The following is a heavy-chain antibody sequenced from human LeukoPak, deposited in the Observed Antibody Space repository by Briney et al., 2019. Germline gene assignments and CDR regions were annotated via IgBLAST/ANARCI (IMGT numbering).Heavy chain of an antibody. CDR2: IYYSGST. J-gene: IGHJ6*02. D-gene: IGHD3-22*01. V-gene: IGHV4-39*02. CDR1: GGSISSSSYY. Sequence: SETLSLTCTVSGGSISSSSYYWGWNRQPPGKGLEWIGSIYYSGSTYYNPSLKSRVTISVDTSKNQFSLKLSSVTAADTAVYYCARDRYYYDSSGYHYYYGMDVWGQGTTVTVSS. CDR3: ARDRYYYDSSGYHYYYGMDV.